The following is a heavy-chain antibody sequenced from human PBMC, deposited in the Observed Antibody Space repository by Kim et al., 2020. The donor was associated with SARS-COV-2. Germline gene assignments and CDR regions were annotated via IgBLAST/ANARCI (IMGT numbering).Heavy chain of an antibody. CDR1: GGTFSSYA. V-gene: IGHV1-69*13. J-gene: IGHJ4*02. D-gene: IGHD2-2*01. CDR3: ARVTLGYQLPPPRRGEYYFDY. CDR2: IIPIFGTA. Sequence: SVKVSCKASGGTFSSYAISWVRQAPGQGLEWMGGIIPIFGTANYAQKFQGRVTITADESTSTAYMELSSLRSEDTAVYYCARVTLGYQLPPPRRGEYYFDYWGQGTLVIVSS.